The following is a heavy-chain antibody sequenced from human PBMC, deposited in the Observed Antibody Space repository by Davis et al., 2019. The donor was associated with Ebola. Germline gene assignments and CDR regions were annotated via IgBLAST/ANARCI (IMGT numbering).Heavy chain of an antibody. CDR2: INPNSGGT. Sequence: AASVKVSCKASGGTFSTYTISWVRQAPGQGLEWMGRINPNSGGTNYAQKFQGRVTMTRDTSISTAYMELSRLRSDDTAVYYCARDLGYCSGGSCFFSNWFDPWGQGTLVTVSS. V-gene: IGHV1-2*06. J-gene: IGHJ5*02. CDR1: GGTFSTYT. D-gene: IGHD2-15*01. CDR3: ARDLGYCSGGSCFFSNWFDP.